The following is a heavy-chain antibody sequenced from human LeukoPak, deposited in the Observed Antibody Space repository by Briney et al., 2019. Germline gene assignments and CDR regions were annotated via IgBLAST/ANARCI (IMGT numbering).Heavy chain of an antibody. CDR1: GGSFNDFY. D-gene: IGHD3-10*01. CDR3: ARGHVPRD. V-gene: IGHV4-34*01. Sequence: SETLSLTCAVYGGSFNDFYGSWIRQSPGKGLEWIGEISQSGRTNYNPSLRSRVTISIDTSKNQFSLKLNSVTAADTAVYYCARGHVPRDWGQGNLVIVST. CDR2: ISQSGRT. J-gene: IGHJ4*02.